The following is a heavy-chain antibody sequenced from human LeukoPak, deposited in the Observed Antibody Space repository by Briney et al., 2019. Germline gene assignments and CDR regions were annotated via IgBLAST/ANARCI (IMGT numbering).Heavy chain of an antibody. CDR2: IYYSGST. V-gene: IGHV4-59*01. J-gene: IGHJ5*02. D-gene: IGHD2-15*01. Sequence: SETLSLTCTVSGGSISSYYWSWIRQPPGKGLEWIGYIYYSGSTNYNPSLKSRVTISVDTSKNQFSLKLSAVTAADTAVYYWAREADMSWFDPWGQGTLVTVSS. CDR3: AREADMSWFDP. CDR1: GGSISSYY.